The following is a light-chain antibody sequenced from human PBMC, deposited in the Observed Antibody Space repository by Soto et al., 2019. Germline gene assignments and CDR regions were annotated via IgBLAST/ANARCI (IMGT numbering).Light chain of an antibody. CDR1: SSNIGAGYD. J-gene: IGLJ3*02. V-gene: IGLV1-40*01. Sequence: QSVLTQPPSMSGAPGQRVTISCTGSSSNIGAGYDVHWYQLLPGTAPKLLIYGNTNRPSGVPDRFSGSKSGTSASLAITGRRGEDEADYYCQSHDSSLNSWVFGGGTKLTVL. CDR2: GNT. CDR3: QSHDSSLNSWV.